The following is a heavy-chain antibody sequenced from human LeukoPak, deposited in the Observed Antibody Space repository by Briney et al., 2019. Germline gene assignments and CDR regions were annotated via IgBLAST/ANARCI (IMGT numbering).Heavy chain of an antibody. V-gene: IGHV3-30*18. CDR3: AKDQGDLWSAFDY. CDR1: GFTFSSYG. Sequence: GRSLRLSCAASGFTFSSYGMHWVRQAPGKGLEWVAVISYDGSNRFYADSVKGRFTITRDNSKNTVYLQMNSLRAEDTAVYYCAKDQGDLWSAFDYWGQGTLVTVSS. CDR2: ISYDGSNR. J-gene: IGHJ4*02. D-gene: IGHD3-3*01.